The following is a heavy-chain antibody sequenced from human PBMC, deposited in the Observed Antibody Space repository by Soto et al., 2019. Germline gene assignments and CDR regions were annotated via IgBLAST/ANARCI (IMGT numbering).Heavy chain of an antibody. J-gene: IGHJ4*02. CDR3: AKGGSPKYYFDY. V-gene: IGHV3-23*01. Sequence: PGGSLRLSCAASGFTFSTYAMSWVRQAPGKGLEWVSANSGSGGGTYYSDSVKGRFTISRDNSKNTLYLQMNSLRAEDTAVYYCAKGGSPKYYFDYWGQGILVTVSA. D-gene: IGHD2-15*01. CDR2: NSGSGGGT. CDR1: GFTFSTYA.